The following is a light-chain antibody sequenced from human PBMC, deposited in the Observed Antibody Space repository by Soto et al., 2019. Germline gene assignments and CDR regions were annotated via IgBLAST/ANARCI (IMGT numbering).Light chain of an antibody. CDR3: SSYTSSSTLFYV. CDR2: DVS. J-gene: IGLJ1*01. CDR1: SSEGGGYNY. V-gene: IGLV2-14*01. Sequence: QSVLTQPASVSGSPGQSITISRTGTSSEGGGYNYVSWYQQHPGKAPKLMIYDVSNRPSGVSNRFSGSKSGNTASLTISGLQAEDEADYYCSSYTSSSTLFYVFGTGTKVTVL.